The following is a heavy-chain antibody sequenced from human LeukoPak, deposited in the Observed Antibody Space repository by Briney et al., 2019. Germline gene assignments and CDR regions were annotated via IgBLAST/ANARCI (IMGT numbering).Heavy chain of an antibody. Sequence: AGGSLRLSCAASGFTFSSYGMHWVRQAPGKGLEWVAFIRYDGSNKYYADSVKGRFTISRDNSKNTLYLQMNSLRAEDTAVYYCAKDLGYRSGWDLWGQGTLVTVSS. V-gene: IGHV3-30*02. CDR1: GFTFSSYG. CDR3: AKDLGYRSGWDL. J-gene: IGHJ5*02. CDR2: IRYDGSNK. D-gene: IGHD6-19*01.